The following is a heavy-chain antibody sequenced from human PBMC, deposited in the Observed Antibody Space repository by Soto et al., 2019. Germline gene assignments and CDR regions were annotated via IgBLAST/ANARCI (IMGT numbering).Heavy chain of an antibody. J-gene: IGHJ6*02. D-gene: IGHD3-3*01. V-gene: IGHV3-21*01. CDR3: ARDGSYDFWSGRNYYYYGMDV. Sequence: EVQLVESGGGLVKPGGSLRLSCAASGFTFSSYSMNWVRQAPGKGLEWVSSISSSSSYIYYADSVKGRFTISRDNAKNSLYLQMNSLRAEDTAVYYCARDGSYDFWSGRNYYYYGMDVLGQGTTVTVSS. CDR2: ISSSSSYI. CDR1: GFTFSSYS.